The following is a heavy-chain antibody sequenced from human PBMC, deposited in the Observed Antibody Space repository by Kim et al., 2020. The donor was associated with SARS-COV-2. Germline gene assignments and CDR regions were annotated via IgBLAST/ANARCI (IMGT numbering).Heavy chain of an antibody. Sequence: ASVKVSCKASGYTFTGYYMHWVRQAPGQGLEWMGRINPNSGGTNYAQKFQGRVTMTRDTSISTAYMELSRLRSDDTAVYYCARDTGHLLEWLLNLCFDPWGQGTLVTVSS. CDR2: INPNSGGT. J-gene: IGHJ5*02. V-gene: IGHV1-2*06. CDR3: ARDTGHLLEWLLNLCFDP. CDR1: GYTFTGYY. D-gene: IGHD3-3*01.